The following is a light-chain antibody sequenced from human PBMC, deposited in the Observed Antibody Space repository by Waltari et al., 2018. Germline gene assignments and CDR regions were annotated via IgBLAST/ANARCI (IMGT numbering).Light chain of an antibody. J-gene: IGKJ4*01. Sequence: DIVMTHTPLSLPVTLGEPASIPCRSSQSLLDSEDGNTYLEWYLQKPGQSPQLLIYEVSNRASGVPGRFSGSGSDTEFTLKISRVEAEDVGVYYCMQALEFPLTFGGGTKVEIK. CDR2: EVS. V-gene: IGKV2-40*01. CDR1: QSLLDSEDGNTY. CDR3: MQALEFPLT.